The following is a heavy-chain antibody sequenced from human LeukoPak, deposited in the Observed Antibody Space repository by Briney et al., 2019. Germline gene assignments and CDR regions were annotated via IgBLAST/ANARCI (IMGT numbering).Heavy chain of an antibody. CDR2: IYTSAST. D-gene: IGHD6-13*01. V-gene: IGHV4-4*07. CDR1: GGSISSNY. CDR3: ARVTGYRIEDYFDY. J-gene: IGHJ4*02. Sequence: SETLYLTCTVSGGSISSNYWSWIRQPAGKGLEWIGRIYTSASTTYNPSLKSRVTISVETSKNEFSLKLRSVTAADTAVYYCARVTGYRIEDYFDYWGQGTLVTVSS.